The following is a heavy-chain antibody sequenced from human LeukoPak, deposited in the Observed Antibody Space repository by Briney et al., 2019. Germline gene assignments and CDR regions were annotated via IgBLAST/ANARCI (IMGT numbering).Heavy chain of an antibody. J-gene: IGHJ5*02. Sequence: GSLRLACTASGFAFSSYAMTWVRQTPGKGLECVAIITSDGNDAYYAASVKCRFTVSRDNSQNTVSLQMRRLRVEDTALYFCAKTLGADCFDHWGQGTLVTVSS. CDR1: GFAFSSYA. V-gene: IGHV3-23*01. CDR3: AKTLGADCFDH. CDR2: ITSDGNDA. D-gene: IGHD2-15*01.